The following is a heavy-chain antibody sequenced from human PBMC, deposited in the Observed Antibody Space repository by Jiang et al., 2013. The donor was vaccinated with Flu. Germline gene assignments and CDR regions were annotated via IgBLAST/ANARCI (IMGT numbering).Heavy chain of an antibody. Sequence: LLKPSETLSLTCGVYGGFYSAYYWSWIRQPPGKGLEWIGEINHRGITSYNPSLESRVTISVDTSKNHFSLKLNSVTAADTAVYYCVRHELGGPDSGDHEDWGQGTLVTVSS. V-gene: IGHV4-34*01. CDR3: VRHELGGPDSGDHED. D-gene: IGHD4-17*01. CDR2: INHRGIT. CDR1: GGFYSAYY. J-gene: IGHJ4*02.